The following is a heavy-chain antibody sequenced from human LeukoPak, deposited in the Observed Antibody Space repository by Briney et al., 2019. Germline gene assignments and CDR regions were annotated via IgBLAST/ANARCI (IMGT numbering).Heavy chain of an antibody. Sequence: PGGSLRLSCAASGFTFSSNYMSWVRQAPGKGLEWVSVIHNGGSTYYADSVMGRFTISRDNSKNTLYLQMNSLRAEDTAVYYCAREGLGVGATYYYYGMDVWGQGTTVTVSS. J-gene: IGHJ6*02. V-gene: IGHV3-53*01. CDR3: AREGLGVGATYYYYGMDV. CDR2: IHNGGST. CDR1: GFTFSSNY. D-gene: IGHD1-26*01.